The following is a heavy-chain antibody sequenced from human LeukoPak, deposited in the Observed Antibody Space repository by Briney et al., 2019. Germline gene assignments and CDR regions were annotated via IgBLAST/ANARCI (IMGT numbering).Heavy chain of an antibody. CDR3: AIGAPGGYSGYDWHLRYYYGMDV. D-gene: IGHD5-12*01. J-gene: IGHJ6*02. CDR2: IIPILGIA. V-gene: IGHV1-69*04. CDR1: GGTFSSYA. Sequence: SVKVSCKASGGTFSSYAISWVRQAPGQGLEWMGRIIPILGIANYAQKFQGRVTITADKSTSTAYMELSSLRSEDTAVYYCAIGAPGGYSGYDWHLRYYYGMDVWGQGTTVTVSS.